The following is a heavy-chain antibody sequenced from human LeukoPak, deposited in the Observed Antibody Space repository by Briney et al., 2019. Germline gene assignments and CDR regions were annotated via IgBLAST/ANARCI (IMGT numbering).Heavy chain of an antibody. CDR1: GFTSSSYS. V-gene: IGHV3-21*01. CDR3: ARVGKGHFDY. J-gene: IGHJ4*02. Sequence: PGGSLRLSCAASGFTSSSYSMNWVRQAPGKGLEWVSSISSSSSYIYYADSVKGRFTISRDNAKNSLYLQMNSLRAEDTAVYYCARVGKGHFDYWGQGTLVTVSS. D-gene: IGHD4-23*01. CDR2: ISSSSSYI.